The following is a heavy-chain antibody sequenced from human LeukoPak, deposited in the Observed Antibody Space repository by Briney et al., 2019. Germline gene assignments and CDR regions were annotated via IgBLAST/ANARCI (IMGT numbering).Heavy chain of an antibody. J-gene: IGHJ4*02. D-gene: IGHD3-22*01. CDR2: IYTSGST. Sequence: SETLSLTCTVSGGSISSYYWSWIRQPPGKGLEWIGYIYTSGSTNYNPSLKSRVTISVDTSKNQFSLKLSSVTAADTAVYYCARPSGPITMIRVWGQGTLVTVPS. CDR3: ARPSGPITMIRV. CDR1: GGSISSYY. V-gene: IGHV4-4*09.